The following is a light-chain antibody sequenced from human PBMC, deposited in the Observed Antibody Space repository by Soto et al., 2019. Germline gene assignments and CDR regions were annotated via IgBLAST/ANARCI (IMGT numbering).Light chain of an antibody. J-gene: IGKJ2*01. CDR2: KAS. CDR3: LQDYDFPYT. V-gene: IGKV1-5*03. CDR1: QTISSW. Sequence: DIQMTLSPSTLSGSVGDRVTITCRASQTISSWLAWYQQKPGKAPKLLIYKASTLKSGVPSRFSGSGSGTEFTLTISSLQPDDFATYFCLQDYDFPYTFGQGTKLEI.